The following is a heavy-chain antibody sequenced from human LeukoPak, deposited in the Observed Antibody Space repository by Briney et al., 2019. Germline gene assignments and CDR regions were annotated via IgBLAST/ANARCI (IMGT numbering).Heavy chain of an antibody. CDR2: ISYDGSNK. V-gene: IGHV3-30*04. CDR1: GFTFSSHA. J-gene: IGHJ4*02. CDR3: ARDGGLTVTTGAVGY. Sequence: GGSLRLSCAASGFTFSSHAMHWVRQAPGKGLEWVAVISYDGSNKYYADSVKGRFTISRDNSKNTLYLQMNSLRAEDTAVYYCARDGGLTVTTGAVGYWGQGTLVTVSS. D-gene: IGHD4-17*01.